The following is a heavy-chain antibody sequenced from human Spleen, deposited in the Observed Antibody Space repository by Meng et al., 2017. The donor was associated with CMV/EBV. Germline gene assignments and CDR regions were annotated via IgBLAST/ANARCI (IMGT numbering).Heavy chain of an antibody. CDR2: IYHSGST. J-gene: IGHJ4*02. V-gene: IGHV4-4*02. CDR3: ARTSSSWTVQGLDY. CDR1: SSYW. D-gene: IGHD6-13*01. Sequence: SSYWMSWVRQAPGKGLEWIGEIYHSGSTNYNPSLKSRVTISVDKSKNQFSLKLSSVTAADTAVYYCARTSSSWTVQGLDYWGQGTLVTVSS.